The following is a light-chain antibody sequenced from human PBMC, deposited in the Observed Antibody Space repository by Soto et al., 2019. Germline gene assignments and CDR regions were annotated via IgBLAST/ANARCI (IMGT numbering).Light chain of an antibody. CDR1: QSVFDFNDGNTY. CDR3: QQYNNWPLT. J-gene: IGKJ4*01. Sequence: DIVLTQTPLYLPFTPGEPASISCRSTQSVFDFNDGNTYLDWYLQKPGQSPQLLLYSLSYRASGVPDRFSGSGSGTVFTLTISSLQSEDFAVYYCQQYNNWPLTFGGGTKVDIK. V-gene: IGKV2-40*01. CDR2: SLS.